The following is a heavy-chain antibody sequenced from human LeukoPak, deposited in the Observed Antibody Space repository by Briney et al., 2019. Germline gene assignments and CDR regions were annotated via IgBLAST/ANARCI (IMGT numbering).Heavy chain of an antibody. CDR3: ARDGHGSKIFDY. Sequence: GGSLRLSCAASGFTFSSYSMNWVRQAPGKGLEWVSSISSSSSYIYYADSVKGRFTISRDNAKNSLYLQMNSLRAEDTAVYYCARDGHGSKIFDYWGQGTMVTVSS. J-gene: IGHJ4*02. V-gene: IGHV3-21*01. D-gene: IGHD3-10*01. CDR2: ISSSSSYI. CDR1: GFTFSSYS.